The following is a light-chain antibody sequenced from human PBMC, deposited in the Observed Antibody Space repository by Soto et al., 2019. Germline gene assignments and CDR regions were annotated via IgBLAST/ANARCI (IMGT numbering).Light chain of an antibody. CDR2: EVT. CDR3: SSYTTSNTWV. CDR1: SSDIGTYNY. Sequence: QSALTQPASVSGSPGQSITISCTGTSSDIGTYNYVSWFQQHPGKAPELMIYEVTNRPSGVSNRFSGSKSGNTASLTISGLQAEDEGDYYCSSYTTSNTWVFGGGTKLTVL. J-gene: IGLJ3*02. V-gene: IGLV2-14*01.